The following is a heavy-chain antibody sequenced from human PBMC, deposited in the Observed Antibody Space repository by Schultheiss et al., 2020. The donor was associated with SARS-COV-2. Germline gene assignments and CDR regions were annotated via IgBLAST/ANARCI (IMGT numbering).Heavy chain of an antibody. CDR3: ATKGRLAVAGSDN. Sequence: ASVKVSCKASGGTFSSYAISWVRQAPGQGLEWMGGFDPEDGETIYAQKFQGRVTMTEDTSTDTAYMELSSLRSEDTAVYYCATKGRLAVAGSDNWGQGTLVTVSS. CDR1: GGTFSSYA. J-gene: IGHJ4*02. D-gene: IGHD6-19*01. CDR2: FDPEDGET. V-gene: IGHV1-24*01.